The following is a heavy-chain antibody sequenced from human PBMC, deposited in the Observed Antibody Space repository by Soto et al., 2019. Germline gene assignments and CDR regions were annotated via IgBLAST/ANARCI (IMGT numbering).Heavy chain of an antibody. V-gene: IGHV3-13*05. CDR1: GLNFGIYT. CDR3: AGAFRDSFDI. Sequence: TQRLSSAVPGLNFGIYTAHLVRKATGKGLMWVSDIGTAGDPYYPGSVKGRFPIPRENAKNSVYLQRNSLRAGETAVYDCAGAFRDSFDIWGRGTLVTASS. J-gene: IGHJ4*02. CDR2: IGTAGDP.